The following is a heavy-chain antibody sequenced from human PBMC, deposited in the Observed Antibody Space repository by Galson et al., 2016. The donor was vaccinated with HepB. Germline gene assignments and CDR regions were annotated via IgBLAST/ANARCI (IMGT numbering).Heavy chain of an antibody. CDR3: VRARGFDY. V-gene: IGHV3-7*03. CDR2: IKQDGSAK. Sequence: SLRLSCAASGFNFSIYWMTWVRQAPGKGLGWVANIKQDGSAKYFVDSVKGRFTASRDNAKNSLYLHMNSLRAEDSAVYYCVRARGFDYWGLGALVTVSS. CDR1: GFNFSIYW. J-gene: IGHJ4*02.